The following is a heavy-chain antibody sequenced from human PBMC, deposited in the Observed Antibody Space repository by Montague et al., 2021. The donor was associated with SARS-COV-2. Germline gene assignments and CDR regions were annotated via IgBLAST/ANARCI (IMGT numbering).Heavy chain of an antibody. J-gene: IGHJ3*02. CDR1: GGSISSYY. V-gene: IGHV4-59*01. CDR3: ARGGYYDYAFDI. Sequence: SETPSLTCTVSGGSISSYYWSWIRQPPGKGLEWIGYIYYSGSTNYNPSLKSRVTISVDTSKNQFSLKLSSVTAADTAVYYCARGGYYDYAFDIWGQGTMVTVSS. D-gene: IGHD3-22*01. CDR2: IYYSGST.